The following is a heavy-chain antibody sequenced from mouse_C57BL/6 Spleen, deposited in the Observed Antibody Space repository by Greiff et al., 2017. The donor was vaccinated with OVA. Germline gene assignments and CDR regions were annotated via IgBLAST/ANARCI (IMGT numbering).Heavy chain of an antibody. CDR2: INTYNGGT. CDR3: ARSRGTTARYFDV. V-gene: IGHV1-19*01. J-gene: IGHJ1*03. Sequence: VQLQQSGPVLVKPGASVKMSCKASGYTFTDYYMHWVKQSHGKSLEWIGVINTYNGGTSYNQKFKGKATLTVDKSTSTAYMELNSLTSEDSAVYYCARSRGTTARYFDVWGTGTTVTVSS. D-gene: IGHD1-2*01. CDR1: GYTFTDYY.